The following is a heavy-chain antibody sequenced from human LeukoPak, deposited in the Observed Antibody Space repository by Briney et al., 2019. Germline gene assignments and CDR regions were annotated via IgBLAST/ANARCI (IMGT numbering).Heavy chain of an antibody. CDR2: ITSGGGTM. D-gene: IGHD5-12*01. J-gene: IGHJ4*02. Sequence: KAGGSLRLSCAVSGFTFNEYYMSWIRQAPGKGLEWVSYITSGGGTMYYADSVKGRFTVSRDNAKNSLYLQMNSLRAEDTAVYYCARDFAPRGYTFDIWGQGTLVTVSS. CDR1: GFTFNEYY. CDR3: ARDFAPRGYTFDI. V-gene: IGHV3-11*04.